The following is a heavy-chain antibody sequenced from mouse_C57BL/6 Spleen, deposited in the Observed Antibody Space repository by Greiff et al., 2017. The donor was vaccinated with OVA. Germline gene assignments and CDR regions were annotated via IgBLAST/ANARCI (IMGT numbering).Heavy chain of an antibody. D-gene: IGHD2-2*01. V-gene: IGHV1-82*01. Sequence: LVESGPELVKPGASVKISCKASGYAFSSSWMNWVKQRPGKGLEWIGRIYPGDGDTNYNGKFKGKATLTADKSSSTAYMQLSSLTSEDSAVYFCARPMVTTAMDYWGQGTSVTVSS. J-gene: IGHJ4*01. CDR1: GYAFSSSW. CDR2: IYPGDGDT. CDR3: ARPMVTTAMDY.